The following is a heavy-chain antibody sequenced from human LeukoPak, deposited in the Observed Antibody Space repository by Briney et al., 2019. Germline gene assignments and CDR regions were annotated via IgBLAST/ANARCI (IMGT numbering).Heavy chain of an antibody. CDR3: TRDRGYSGYAHGY. CDR2: ILNSSYI. CDR1: GFTFNNYA. V-gene: IGHV3-69-1*02. D-gene: IGHD5-12*01. Sequence: PGGSPRLSCAASGFTFNNYALGWVRQAPGKGLEWVSSILNSSYIFYADSVRGRFTISRDNTENSLFLQMNRLTAEDTAVYYCTRDRGYSGYAHGYWGQGSLVTVSS. J-gene: IGHJ4*02.